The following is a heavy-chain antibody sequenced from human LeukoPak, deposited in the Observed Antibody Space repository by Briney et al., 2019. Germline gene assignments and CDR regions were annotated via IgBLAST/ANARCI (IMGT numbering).Heavy chain of an antibody. CDR1: GGTFSSYA. D-gene: IGHD6-19*01. Sequence: SVKVSCKASGGTFSSYAISWVRQAPGQGLEWMGRIIPILGIANYAQKLQGRVTITADKSTSTAYMELSSLRSEDTAVYYCARDRQWLGVLEGDAFDIWGQGTMVTVSS. CDR3: ARDRQWLGVLEGDAFDI. CDR2: IIPILGIA. V-gene: IGHV1-69*04. J-gene: IGHJ3*02.